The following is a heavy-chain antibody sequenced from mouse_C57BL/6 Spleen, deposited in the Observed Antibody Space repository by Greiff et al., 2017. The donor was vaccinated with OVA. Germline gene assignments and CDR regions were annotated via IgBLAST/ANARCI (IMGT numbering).Heavy chain of an antibody. D-gene: IGHD1-1*01. V-gene: IGHV14-2*01. CDR1: GFNIKDYY. CDR3: ASQFITTLYVDV. CDR2: IDPEDGET. Sequence: VQLQQSGAELVKPGASVKLSCTASGFNIKDYYMHWVKQRTEQGLAWIGRIDPEDGETKYAPKFQGKATITADTSSNTAYLQLSILTSEDTAVYYCASQFITTLYVDVWGTGTTVTVSS. J-gene: IGHJ1*03.